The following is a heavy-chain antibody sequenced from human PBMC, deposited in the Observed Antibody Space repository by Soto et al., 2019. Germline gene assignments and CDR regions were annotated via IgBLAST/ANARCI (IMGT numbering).Heavy chain of an antibody. J-gene: IGHJ5*02. D-gene: IGHD1-26*01. CDR2: INPATGDT. V-gene: IGHV1-3*01. CDR3: ARASGRSKLLPFYFAP. Sequence: QVHLVQSGAEVQKPGASVRISCQASGYAFTTSAIHWVRQAPGQSLEWMGWINPATGDTKYSQNVRGRVTFALDTAATTAYMDLRSLASHDTAVYYCARASGRSKLLPFYFAPWGQGTHVTVS. CDR1: GYAFTTSA.